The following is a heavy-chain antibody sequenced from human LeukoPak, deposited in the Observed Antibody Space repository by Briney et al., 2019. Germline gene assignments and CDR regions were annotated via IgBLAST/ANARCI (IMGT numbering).Heavy chain of an antibody. V-gene: IGHV3-30-3*01. J-gene: IGHJ4*02. D-gene: IGHD2-21*02. CDR3: ARDRETYCGGDCAIDY. Sequence: PGRPLRLSCAASGFTFSSYAMHWVRQAPGKGLEWVAVISYDGSNKYYADSVKGRFTISRDNSKNTLYLQMNSLRAEDTAVYYCARDRETYCGGDCAIDYWGQGTLVTVSS. CDR1: GFTFSSYA. CDR2: ISYDGSNK.